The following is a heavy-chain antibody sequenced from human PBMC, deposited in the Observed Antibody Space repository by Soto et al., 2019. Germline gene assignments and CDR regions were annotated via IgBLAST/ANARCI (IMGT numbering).Heavy chain of an antibody. V-gene: IGHV3-30*18. Sequence: ESGGGVVQPGTSLRVSCAASGFTFSHYGIHWVRQAPGMGLEWVAIISYDGGIKLYADSVRDRFAISRDNSKNTLYLQMNSLGPDDTAVYYCAKLPWGFNYYDRSEYRATDNDAFDIWGQGTMVTVSS. D-gene: IGHD3-22*01. CDR1: GFTFSHYG. CDR3: AKLPWGFNYYDRSEYRATDNDAFDI. CDR2: ISYDGGIK. J-gene: IGHJ3*02.